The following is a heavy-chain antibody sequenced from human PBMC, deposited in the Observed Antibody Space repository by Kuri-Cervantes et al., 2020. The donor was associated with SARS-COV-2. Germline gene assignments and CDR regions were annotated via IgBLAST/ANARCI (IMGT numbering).Heavy chain of an antibody. Sequence: LTCAASGFTFSGSAMHWVRQASGKGLEWVGRIRSKANSYATAYAASVKGRFTISRDDSKNTAYLQMNSLKTEDTAVYYCVGGQAAGPRGFGYWGQGTLVTVSS. V-gene: IGHV3-73*01. D-gene: IGHD6-13*01. CDR1: GFTFSGSA. J-gene: IGHJ4*02. CDR3: VGGQAAGPRGFGY. CDR2: IRSKANSYAT.